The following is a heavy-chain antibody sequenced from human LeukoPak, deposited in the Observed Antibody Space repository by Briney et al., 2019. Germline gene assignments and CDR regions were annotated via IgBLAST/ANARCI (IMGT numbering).Heavy chain of an antibody. CDR1: EFSVKYNY. CDR3: ARDGLLGEDFWSGYFDY. CDR2: ISSSSSYI. J-gene: IGHJ4*02. D-gene: IGHD3-3*01. V-gene: IGHV3-21*01. Sequence: GGSLRLSCAASEFSVKYNYMTWVRQAPGKGLEWVSSISSSSSYIYYADSVKGRFTISRDNAKNSLYLQMDSLRAEDTAVYYCARDGLLGEDFWSGYFDYWGQGTLVTVSS.